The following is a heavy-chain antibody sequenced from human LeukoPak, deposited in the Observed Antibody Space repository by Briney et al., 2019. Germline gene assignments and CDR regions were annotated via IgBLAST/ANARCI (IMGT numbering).Heavy chain of an antibody. CDR3: ARRPHDAFDI. CDR2: IYYSGST. V-gene: IGHV4-59*11. Sequence: SETLSLTCTVSGGSISSHYWSWIRQPPGKGLEWIGYIYYSGSTNYNPSLKSRVTISVDTSKNQFSLKLSSVTAADTAVYYCARRPHDAFDIWGQGTMDTVSS. CDR1: GGSISSHY. J-gene: IGHJ3*02.